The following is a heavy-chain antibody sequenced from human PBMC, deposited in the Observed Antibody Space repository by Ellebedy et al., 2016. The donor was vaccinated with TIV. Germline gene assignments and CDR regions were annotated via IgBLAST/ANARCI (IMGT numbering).Heavy chain of an antibody. CDR2: IYYSGST. J-gene: IGHJ6*02. Sequence: MPSETLSLTCTVSGGSISGYYWSWIRQPPGKGLEWIGYIYYSGSTNYNPSLKSRVTMSVDTSKNQFSLNLSPVTAADTAVYYCARADYGDYGAHHYGLDVWGQGTTVTVSS. V-gene: IGHV4-59*01. CDR3: ARADYGDYGAHHYGLDV. D-gene: IGHD4-17*01. CDR1: GGSISGYY.